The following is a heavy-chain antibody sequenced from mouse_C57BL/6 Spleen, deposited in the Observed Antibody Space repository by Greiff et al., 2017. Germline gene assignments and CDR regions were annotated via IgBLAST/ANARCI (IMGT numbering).Heavy chain of an antibody. CDR2: INPYNGGT. CDR3: ARDDYDEENYFDY. Sequence: EVQLQQSGPVLVKPGASVKMSCKASGYTFNDYYMNWVKQSHGKSLEWIGVINPYNGGTSYNQKFKGKATLTVDKSSSTAYMELNSLTSEDSAVYYCARDDYDEENYFDYWGQGTTLTVSS. CDR1: GYTFNDYY. D-gene: IGHD2-4*01. J-gene: IGHJ2*01. V-gene: IGHV1-19*01.